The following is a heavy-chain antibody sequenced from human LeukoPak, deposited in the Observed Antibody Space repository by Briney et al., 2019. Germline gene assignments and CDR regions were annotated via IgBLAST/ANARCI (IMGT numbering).Heavy chain of an antibody. V-gene: IGHV3-23*01. CDR2: MSSNGDST. CDR3: AKTGRAAAQYYFDY. D-gene: IGHD6-13*01. J-gene: IGHJ4*02. Sequence: GGSLRLSCAASGFTFTNYAMSWVRQAPGKGLEWVSAMSSNGDSTYFADSVKGRFPISRDNSKNTLYLQMNSLRAEDTAVYYCAKTGRAAAQYYFDYWGQGTLVTVSS. CDR1: GFTFTNYA.